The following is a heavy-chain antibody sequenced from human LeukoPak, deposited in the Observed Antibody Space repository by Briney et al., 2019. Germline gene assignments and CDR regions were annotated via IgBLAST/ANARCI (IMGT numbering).Heavy chain of an antibody. CDR2: ISSSTSAV. J-gene: IGHJ6*02. D-gene: IGHD4-17*01. V-gene: IGHV3-11*04. CDR3: AKDLEVTTSNYYYYGMDV. Sequence: GGSLRLSCAASGFTFSDYYMSWIRQAPGKGLEWVSYISSSTSAVYYADSVKGRFTISRDNSKNTLYLQMNSLRAEDTAVYYCAKDLEVTTSNYYYYGMDVWGQGTTVTVSS. CDR1: GFTFSDYY.